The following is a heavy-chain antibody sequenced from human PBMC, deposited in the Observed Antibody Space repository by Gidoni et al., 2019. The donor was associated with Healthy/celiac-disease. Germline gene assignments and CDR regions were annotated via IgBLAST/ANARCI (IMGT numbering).Heavy chain of an antibody. Sequence: FTISRDNSKNTLYLQMNSLRAEDTAVYYCAKAASPLNTVTPGGDWYFDLWGRGTLVTVSS. D-gene: IGHD4-17*01. V-gene: IGHV3-23*01. CDR3: AKAASPLNTVTPGGDWYFDL. J-gene: IGHJ2*01.